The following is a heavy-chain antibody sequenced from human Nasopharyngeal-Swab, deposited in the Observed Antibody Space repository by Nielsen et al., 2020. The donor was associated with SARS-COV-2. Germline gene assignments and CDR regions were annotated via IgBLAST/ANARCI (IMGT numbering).Heavy chain of an antibody. V-gene: IGHV4-61*02. CDR2: IYTSGST. CDR1: GGSISSGSYY. CDR3: ASLYCSDGSCYWEGGKNGMDV. Sequence: SETLSLTCTVSGGSISSGSYYWSWIRQPAGKGLEWIGRIYTSGSTNYNPSLKSRVTISVDTPKNQFSLKLSSVTAADTAVYYCASLYCSDGSCYWEGGKNGMDVWGQGTTVTVSS. D-gene: IGHD2-15*01. J-gene: IGHJ6*02.